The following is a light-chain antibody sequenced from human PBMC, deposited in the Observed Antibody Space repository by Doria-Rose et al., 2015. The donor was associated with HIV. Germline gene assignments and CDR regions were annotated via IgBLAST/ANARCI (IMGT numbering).Light chain of an antibody. J-gene: IGKJ3*01. Sequence: DIRVTQSPESLGMSLGERATLNCKSNQSLLYTSKNYLAWYQQMPGQPPKLLIYWASTRQSGVPARFSGSGSGTDFTLTISSLEAEDVAVYCCQQYYDTPSFGPGTTVDIK. CDR3: QQYYDTPS. CDR2: WAS. V-gene: IGKV4-1*01. CDR1: QSLLYTSKNY.